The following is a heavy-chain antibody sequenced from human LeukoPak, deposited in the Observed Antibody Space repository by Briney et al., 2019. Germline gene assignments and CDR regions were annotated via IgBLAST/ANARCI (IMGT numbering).Heavy chain of an antibody. CDR1: GGSISSYY. D-gene: IGHD4-17*01. CDR2: IYYSGST. Sequence: PETLSLTCTVSGGSISSYYWSWIRQPPGKGLEWIGYIYYSGSTNYNPSLKSRVTISVDTSKNQFSLKLSSVTAADTAVYYCARRSPVTVTTTTAAFDIWGQGTMVTVSS. CDR3: ARRSPVTVTTTTAAFDI. V-gene: IGHV4-59*08. J-gene: IGHJ3*02.